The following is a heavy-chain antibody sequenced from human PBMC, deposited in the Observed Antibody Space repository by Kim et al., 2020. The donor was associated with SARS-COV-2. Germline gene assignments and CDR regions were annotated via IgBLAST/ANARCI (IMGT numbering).Heavy chain of an antibody. V-gene: IGHV4-39*01. D-gene: IGHD6-13*01. CDR2: IYYSGST. Sequence: SETLSLTCTVSGGSISSSSYYWGWIRQPPGKGLEWIGSIYYSGSTYYNPSLKSRVTISVDTSKNQFSLKLSSVTAADTGVYYCARRREEVAAGIVYYYYYYMDVWGKGTTVTVSS. CDR1: GGSISSSSYY. J-gene: IGHJ6*03. CDR3: ARRREEVAAGIVYYYYYYMDV.